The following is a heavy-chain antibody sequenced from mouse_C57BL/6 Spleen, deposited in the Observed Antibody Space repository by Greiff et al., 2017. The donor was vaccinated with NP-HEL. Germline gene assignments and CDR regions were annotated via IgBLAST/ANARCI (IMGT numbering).Heavy chain of an antibody. V-gene: IGHV1-54*01. CDR3: ARGDSNYVWCAY. CDR2: INPGSGGT. J-gene: IGHJ3*01. Sequence: QVQLQQSGAELVRPGTSVKVSCKASGYAFTNYLIEWVKQRPGQGLEWIGVINPGSGGTNYNEKFKGKATLTADKSSSTAYMQLSSLTSEDSAVYFCARGDSNYVWCAYWGQGTLVTVSA. D-gene: IGHD2-5*01. CDR1: GYAFTNYL.